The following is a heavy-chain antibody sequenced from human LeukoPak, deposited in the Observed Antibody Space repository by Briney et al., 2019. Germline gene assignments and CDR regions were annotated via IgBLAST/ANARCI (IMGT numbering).Heavy chain of an antibody. CDR2: INPNSGGT. CDR1: GYTFTGYY. V-gene: IGHV1-2*02. CDR3: ARVSVAGTPDRDYFDY. J-gene: IGHJ4*02. Sequence: ASVKVSCKASGYTFTGYYLHWVRQAPGQGLEWMGCINPNSGGTNYAQKFQGRVTVTRDTSISTAYMELSRLESDDTAVYYCARVSVAGTPDRDYFDYWGQGTLVTVSS. D-gene: IGHD6-19*01.